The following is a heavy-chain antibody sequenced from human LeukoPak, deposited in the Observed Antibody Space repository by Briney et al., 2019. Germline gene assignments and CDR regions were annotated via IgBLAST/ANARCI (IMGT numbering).Heavy chain of an antibody. CDR1: GGTFSSYA. D-gene: IGHD3-3*01. CDR3: ARSFWSGYYIIQNWFDP. V-gene: IGHV1-69*13. Sequence: SVKVSCKASGGTFSSYAISWVRQAPGQGLEWMGGIIPIFGTANYAQKFQGRVTITADESTSTAYMELSSLRSEDTAVYYCARSFWSGYYIIQNWFDPWGLGTLVTVSS. J-gene: IGHJ5*02. CDR2: IIPIFGTA.